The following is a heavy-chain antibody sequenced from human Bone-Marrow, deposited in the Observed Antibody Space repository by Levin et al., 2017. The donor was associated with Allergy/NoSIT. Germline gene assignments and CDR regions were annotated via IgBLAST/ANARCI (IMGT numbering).Heavy chain of an antibody. CDR1: GYSLRELA. CDR2: TDPEDGET. D-gene: IGHD3-9*01. J-gene: IGHJ6*02. V-gene: IGHV1-24*01. Sequence: ASVKVSCKVSGYSLRELAMQWVRQAPGKGLEWMGGTDPEDGETIYAPSLQGRVTLTEDTSTHTAYMELSSLTSEDTAIYYCASEGLFRYFGGLAPYHNYGLDVWGQGTTVTVSS. CDR3: ASEGLFRYFGGLAPYHNYGLDV.